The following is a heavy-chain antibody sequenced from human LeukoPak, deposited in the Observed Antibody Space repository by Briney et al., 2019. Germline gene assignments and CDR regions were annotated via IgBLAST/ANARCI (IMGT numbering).Heavy chain of an antibody. CDR1: GVTLSSYW. D-gene: IGHD3-22*01. CDR2: IKTDGSRT. Sequence: GGSLRLSCAASGVTLSSYWMHWVRQAPGKGLVWVSRIKTDGSRTSYADFVKGRFTISRDNAKNTLYLQMNSLRAEDTAVYYCARDPDLSGYSFFDYWGQGTLVTVSS. V-gene: IGHV3-74*01. J-gene: IGHJ4*02. CDR3: ARDPDLSGYSFFDY.